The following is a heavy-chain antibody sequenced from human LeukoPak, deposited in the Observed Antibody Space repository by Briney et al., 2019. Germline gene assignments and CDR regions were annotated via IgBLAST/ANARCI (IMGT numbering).Heavy chain of an antibody. CDR1: GYTFTSYD. CDR2: MNPNSGNT. CDR3: ARGERYSSGWYLLIGWFDP. D-gene: IGHD6-19*01. V-gene: IGHV1-8*01. Sequence: ASVKVSCKASGYTFTSYDINWVRQATGQGLEWMGWMNPNSGNTGYAQKFQGRVTMTRNTSISTAYMELSSLRSEDTAVYYCARGERYSSGWYLLIGWFDPWGQRTLVTVSS. J-gene: IGHJ5*02.